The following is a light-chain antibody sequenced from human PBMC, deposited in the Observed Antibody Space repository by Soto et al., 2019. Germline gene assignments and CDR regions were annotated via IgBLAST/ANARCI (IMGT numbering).Light chain of an antibody. CDR2: WAS. V-gene: IGKV4-1*01. CDR3: QQYYTTPLT. J-gene: IGKJ4*01. Sequence: DIVMTQSPDSLAVSLGERATINCKSSQSVLASSNNKNYLAWYQQKPGQPPKLLIYWASPRESGVPDRFSGSGSGTEFTLPISSLQAEDVAVYYCQQYYTTPLTFGGGTRVEIK. CDR1: QSVLASSNNKNY.